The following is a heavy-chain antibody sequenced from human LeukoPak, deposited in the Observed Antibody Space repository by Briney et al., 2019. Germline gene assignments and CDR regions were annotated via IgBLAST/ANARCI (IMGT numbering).Heavy chain of an antibody. Sequence: GSLRLSCAASGFTFSNAWMSWVRQAPGKGLEWVGCIKSKTDGGTTDYAAPVKGRFTISRDDSKNTLYLQMNSLKTEDTAVYYCTTDPSIYYDSSGYYSESFDYWGQGTLVTVSS. CDR1: GFTFSNAW. J-gene: IGHJ4*02. D-gene: IGHD3-22*01. CDR2: IKSKTDGGTT. CDR3: TTDPSIYYDSSGYYSESFDY. V-gene: IGHV3-15*01.